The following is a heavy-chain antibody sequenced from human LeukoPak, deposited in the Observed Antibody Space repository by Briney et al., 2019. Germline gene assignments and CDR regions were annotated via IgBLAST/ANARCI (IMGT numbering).Heavy chain of an antibody. J-gene: IGHJ4*02. CDR1: GFTFSSYC. CDR3: ASPYSSRWYELCY. Sequence: PGGSLRLSCAASGFTFSSYCMDWVRQTPGKGLEWVSSISSSSSYIYYADSVKGRFTISRDNAKNSLYLQMNSLRAEDTAVYYCASPYSSRWYELCYWGQGTLVTVSS. V-gene: IGHV3-21*01. CDR2: ISSSSSYI. D-gene: IGHD6-13*01.